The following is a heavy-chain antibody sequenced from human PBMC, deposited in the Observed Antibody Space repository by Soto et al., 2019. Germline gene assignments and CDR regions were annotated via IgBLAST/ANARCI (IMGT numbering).Heavy chain of an antibody. Sequence: GGSLRLSCAASGFTFSDYYMSWIRQAPGKGLEWVSYISSSGSTIYYADSVKGRFTISRDNAKNSLYLQMNSLRAEDTAVYYCARDRYSSRYFDGYYYMDVWGKGTTVTVSS. CDR2: ISSSGSTI. J-gene: IGHJ6*03. CDR3: ARDRYSSRYFDGYYYMDV. CDR1: GFTFSDYY. V-gene: IGHV3-11*01. D-gene: IGHD3-9*01.